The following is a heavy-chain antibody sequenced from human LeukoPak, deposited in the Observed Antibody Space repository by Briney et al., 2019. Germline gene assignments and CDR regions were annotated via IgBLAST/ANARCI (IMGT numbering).Heavy chain of an antibody. CDR2: IYYSGST. V-gene: IGHV4-39*01. J-gene: IGHJ4*02. Sequence: SETLSLTCTVSGGSISSSSYYWGWIRQPPGKGLEWIGSIYYSGSTYYNPSLKSRVTISVDTSKNQFSLRLSSVTAADTAVYYCARRRRGDYCSSTSCYLDYWGQGTLVTVSS. CDR1: GGSISSSSYY. D-gene: IGHD2-2*01. CDR3: ARRRRGDYCSSTSCYLDY.